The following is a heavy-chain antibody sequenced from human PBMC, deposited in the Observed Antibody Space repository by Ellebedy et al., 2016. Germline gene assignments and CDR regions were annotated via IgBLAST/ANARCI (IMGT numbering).Heavy chain of an antibody. CDR3: ARVLSGSYYLTTLDY. J-gene: IGHJ4*02. CDR2: IYYSGST. D-gene: IGHD3-10*01. CDR1: GGSISSSSYY. Sequence: SETLSLTXTVSGGSISSSSYYWGWIRQPPGKGLEWIGSIYYSGSTYYNPSLKSRATISVDTSKNQFSLKLSSVTAADTAVNYCARVLSGSYYLTTLDYWGQGTLVTVSS. V-gene: IGHV4-39*07.